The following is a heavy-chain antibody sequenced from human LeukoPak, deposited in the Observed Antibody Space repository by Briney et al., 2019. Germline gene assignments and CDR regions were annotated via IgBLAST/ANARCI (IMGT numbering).Heavy chain of an antibody. Sequence: SETLSLTCTVSGGSISSGSYYWSWIRQPAGRGLEWIGRIYTGGSTNYNPSLKSRVTISVDTSKNQFSLKLSSVTAADTAVYYCARGVGNSGSYLNYWGQGTLVTVSS. D-gene: IGHD1-26*01. J-gene: IGHJ4*02. CDR2: IYTGGST. V-gene: IGHV4-61*02. CDR3: ARGVGNSGSYLNY. CDR1: GGSISSGSYY.